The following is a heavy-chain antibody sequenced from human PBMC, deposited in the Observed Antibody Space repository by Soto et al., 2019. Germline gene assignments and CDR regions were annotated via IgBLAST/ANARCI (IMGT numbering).Heavy chain of an antibody. J-gene: IGHJ5*02. Sequence: SETLSLTCTVSGGSLSSHHWSWIRQPPGKGLEWIGYIYYSGSTNDNPSLKSRVTISVDTSKNQFSLKLSSVTAADTAVYYCARDTASGGSGSWREEWFDPWGQGTLVTVSS. CDR1: GGSLSSHH. D-gene: IGHD6-13*01. V-gene: IGHV4-59*11. CDR3: ARDTASGGSGSWREEWFDP. CDR2: IYYSGST.